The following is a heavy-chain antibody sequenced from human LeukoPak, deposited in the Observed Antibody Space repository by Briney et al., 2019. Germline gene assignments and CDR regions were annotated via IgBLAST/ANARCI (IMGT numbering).Heavy chain of an antibody. CDR2: IYYSGST. CDR3: ARDSHRSGLDFDY. V-gene: IGHV4-59*01. D-gene: IGHD2-15*01. CDR1: GGSISSYY. J-gene: IGHJ4*02. Sequence: PSETLSLTCTVSGGSISSYYWSWIRQPPGKGLEWIGYIYYSGSTKYNPSLKSRVTMSVDMSKNQFSLKLSSMTAADTAVYYFARDSHRSGLDFDYWGQGTLVTVSS.